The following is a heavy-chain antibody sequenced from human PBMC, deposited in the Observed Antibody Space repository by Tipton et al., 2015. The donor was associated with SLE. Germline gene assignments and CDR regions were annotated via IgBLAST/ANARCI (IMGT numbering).Heavy chain of an antibody. CDR1: GGSFSGYY. D-gene: IGHD6-13*01. CDR3: ARGWGSWPYYFDY. Sequence: TLSLTCAVYGGSFSGYYWSWIRQPPGKGLEWIGYIYYSGSTNYNPSLKSRVTISVDTSKNQFSLKLSSVTAADTAVYYCARGWGSWPYYFDYWGQGTLVTVPS. J-gene: IGHJ4*02. CDR2: IYYSGST. V-gene: IGHV4-59*01.